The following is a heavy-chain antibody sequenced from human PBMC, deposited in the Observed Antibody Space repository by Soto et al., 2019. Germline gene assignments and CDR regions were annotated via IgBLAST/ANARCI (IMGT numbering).Heavy chain of an antibody. CDR2: VYYSGTT. J-gene: IGHJ5*02. D-gene: IGHD1-1*01. V-gene: IGHV4-39*01. CDR1: GASINTGFYY. CDR3: ARQVHSGTFDP. Sequence: QHQLQESGPGLVKPSETLSLTCTVSGASINTGFYYWGWIRQPPGRELEWIGNVYYSGTTYYNPSLKSRLTLSVDTSKTQFSLKLSSVTAADTAVYYCARQVHSGTFDPWGQGTLVTVSS.